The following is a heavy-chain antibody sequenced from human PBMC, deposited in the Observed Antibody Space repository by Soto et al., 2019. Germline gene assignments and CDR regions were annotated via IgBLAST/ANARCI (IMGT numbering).Heavy chain of an antibody. D-gene: IGHD6-19*01. CDR2: ISGSGGST. V-gene: IGHV3-23*01. J-gene: IGHJ3*02. CDR3: SRDSSGWYGGAFDI. CDR1: GFTFSSYA. Sequence: GGSLRLSCAASGFTFSSYAMSWVRQAPGKGLEWVSAISGSGGSTYYADSVKGRFTISRDNSKNTLYLQMNSLRAEDTAVYYCSRDSSGWYGGAFDIWGQGTMVTVSS.